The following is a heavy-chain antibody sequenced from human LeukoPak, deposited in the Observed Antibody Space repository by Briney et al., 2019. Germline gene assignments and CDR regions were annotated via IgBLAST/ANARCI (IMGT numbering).Heavy chain of an antibody. CDR3: ARGAAVGQTRDY. CDR1: GYTFTGYY. CDR2: INPNSGDR. J-gene: IGHJ4*02. Sequence: ASVKVSCKASGYTFTGYYIHWVRQALGQGLEWMGRINPNSGDRNYAQKFQGRVTMTRDTSISAAYMELSSLRSDDTAVYYCARGAAVGQTRDYWGQGTLVTVSS. D-gene: IGHD6-13*01. V-gene: IGHV1-2*06.